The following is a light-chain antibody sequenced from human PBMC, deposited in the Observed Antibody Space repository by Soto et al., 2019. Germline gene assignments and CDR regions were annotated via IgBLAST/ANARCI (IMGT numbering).Light chain of an antibody. V-gene: IGLV2-14*01. CDR2: EVS. CDR1: SSDVGGYNY. CDR3: SSYTSSTTSV. Sequence: QSALTQPPSASGSPGQSVTISCTGTSSDVGGYNYVSWYQQHPGKAPKLMIYEVSNRPSGISNRFSGSKSDNTASLTISGLQAEDEADYYCSSYTSSTTSVFGIGTKVTVL. J-gene: IGLJ1*01.